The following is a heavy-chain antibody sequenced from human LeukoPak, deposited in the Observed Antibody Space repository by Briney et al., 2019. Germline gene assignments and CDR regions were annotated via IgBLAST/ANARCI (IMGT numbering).Heavy chain of an antibody. Sequence: GGSLRLSCVASGFTFSSYAKSWVRQAPGKGLEWVSAISNSGGSTYYADSVKGRFTISRDNSKNTLYLQMNSLRVEDTAVYYCAKGLEPGVVSSAFDIWGQGTMVTVSS. CDR1: GFTFSSYA. V-gene: IGHV3-23*01. CDR2: ISNSGGST. CDR3: AKGLEPGVVSSAFDI. D-gene: IGHD3-3*01. J-gene: IGHJ3*02.